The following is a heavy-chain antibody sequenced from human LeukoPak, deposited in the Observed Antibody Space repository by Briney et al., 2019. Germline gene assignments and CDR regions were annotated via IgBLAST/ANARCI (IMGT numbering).Heavy chain of an antibody. CDR3: ARDASRGFDT. Sequence: GGSLRLSYAPSVLTHSSNWMTWVRQTPGKGLEWVASIKDDGRQKYYVDSVKGRFTVSRDNAKNSAYLKMDSLRVEDTALYYCARDASRGFDTWGQGTLVTVSS. CDR1: VLTHSSNW. J-gene: IGHJ4*02. D-gene: IGHD5-24*01. V-gene: IGHV3-7*01. CDR2: IKDDGRQK.